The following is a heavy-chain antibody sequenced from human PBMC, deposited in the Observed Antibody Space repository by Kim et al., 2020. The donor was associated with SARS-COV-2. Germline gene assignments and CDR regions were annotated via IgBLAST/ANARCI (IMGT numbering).Heavy chain of an antibody. CDR1: GGSISSYY. CDR2: VYSSGSS. CDR3: ARDQGGITRA. V-gene: IGHV4-4*07. D-gene: IGHD3-16*01. Sequence: SETLSLTCSISGGSISSYYWSWIRQPAGKGLEWIGRVYSSGSSNYNPSLKSRVTMSADTSMNQVSLKLSSVTAADTAVYYCARDQGGITRAWGQGALGT. J-gene: IGHJ1*01.